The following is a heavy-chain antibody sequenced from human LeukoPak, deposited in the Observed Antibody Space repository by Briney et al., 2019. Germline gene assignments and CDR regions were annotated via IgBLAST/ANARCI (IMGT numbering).Heavy chain of an antibody. J-gene: IGHJ6*03. CDR1: GYSFTSYW. CDR2: IYPGDSDT. Sequence: GESLKISCKGPGYSFTSYWIGWVRQMPGKGLEWMGTIYPGDSDTRYSPSFQGQVTISADKSISTAYLQWSSLKASDTAMYYCAKSTITRGDPYYYYYYMDVWGKGTTVTVSS. CDR3: AKSTITRGDPYYYYYYMDV. D-gene: IGHD4-11*01. V-gene: IGHV5-51*01.